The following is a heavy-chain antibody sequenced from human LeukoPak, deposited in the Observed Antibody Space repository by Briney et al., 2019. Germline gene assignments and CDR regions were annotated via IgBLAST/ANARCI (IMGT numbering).Heavy chain of an antibody. J-gene: IGHJ4*02. Sequence: ASVKVSCKASGYTFTSYGISWVRQGPGQGLEWMVWISAYNRNTKYAQKLQGRVTMTTDTSTSTAYMELRSLRSDDTAVYYCARDRGAYFDYWGQGTLVTVSS. D-gene: IGHD3-10*01. CDR2: ISAYNRNT. CDR1: GYTFTSYG. V-gene: IGHV1-18*01. CDR3: ARDRGAYFDY.